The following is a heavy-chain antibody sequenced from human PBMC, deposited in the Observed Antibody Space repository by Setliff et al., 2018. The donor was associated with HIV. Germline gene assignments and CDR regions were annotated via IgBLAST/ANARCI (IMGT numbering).Heavy chain of an antibody. D-gene: IGHD2-21*01. CDR2: FSSSGSTI. CDR1: GFTFSHYY. V-gene: IGHV3-11*04. Sequence: GGSLRLSCAASGFTFSHYYMSWIRQAPGKGLEWVSYFSSSGSTIYYADSVKGRFTISRDNTKNLLYLLMNSLRADDTAVYYCAREGSGDDAFDIWGHGTVVTVSS. CDR3: AREGSGDDAFDI. J-gene: IGHJ3*02.